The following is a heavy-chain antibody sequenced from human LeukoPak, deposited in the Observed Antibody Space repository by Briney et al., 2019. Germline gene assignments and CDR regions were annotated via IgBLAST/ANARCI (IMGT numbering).Heavy chain of an antibody. CDR2: ISYDGSDK. CDR1: GFTFSSYG. V-gene: IGHV3-30*18. Sequence: GGSLRLSCAASGFTFSSYGVHWVRQAPGRGLEWVAVISYDGSDKYYADSVKGRFTISRDNSKNTLYLEMNSLRAEDTAVYYCAKDVSWNWFDPWGQGTLVTVSS. CDR3: AKDVSWNWFDP. J-gene: IGHJ5*02.